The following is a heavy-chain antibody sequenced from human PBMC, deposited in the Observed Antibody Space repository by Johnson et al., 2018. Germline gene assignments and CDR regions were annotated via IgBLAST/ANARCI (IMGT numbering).Heavy chain of an antibody. Sequence: VQLLESGGGVVQPGRSLRLSCAASGFTFSSYAMHWVRHAPGKGLEWVAVISYDGSNKYYADSVKGRFTISRDNSKNTLYLQMNSLGAEDTAVYYCSRDTRGNAWAYYMDVWGKGTTVTVAS. D-gene: IGHD4-23*01. J-gene: IGHJ6*03. CDR2: ISYDGSNK. CDR1: GFTFSSYA. V-gene: IGHV3-30-3*01. CDR3: SRDTRGNAWAYYMDV.